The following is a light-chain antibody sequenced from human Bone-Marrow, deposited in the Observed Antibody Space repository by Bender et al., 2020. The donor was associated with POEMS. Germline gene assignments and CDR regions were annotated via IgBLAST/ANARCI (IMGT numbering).Light chain of an antibody. V-gene: IGLV1-44*01. CDR2: SNN. J-gene: IGLJ2*01. Sequence: QSALTQPPSVSGSPGQSITISCTGTSSDVGRFNFVSWYRQPPGTAPKFLIYSNNQRPSGVPDRFSGSKSGTSASLAISGLQSEDEADYYCAAWDDSLNGRVFGGGTKLTVL. CDR3: AAWDDSLNGRV. CDR1: SSDVGRFNF.